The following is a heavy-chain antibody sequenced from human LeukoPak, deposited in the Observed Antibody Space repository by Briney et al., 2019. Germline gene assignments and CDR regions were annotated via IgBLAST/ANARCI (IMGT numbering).Heavy chain of an antibody. CDR2: ISTYNGNT. D-gene: IGHD1-26*01. V-gene: IGHV1-18*01. J-gene: IGHJ4*02. Sequence: ASVKVSCKASGYTFTSFGLSWLRQAPGQGLEWMGWISTYNGNTNYAQKFQGRVTMTTDTSTRTAYMDLRSLRSDDTGVCYCAIRTGTYPYYFDYWGQGTLVTVSS. CDR1: GYTFTSFG. CDR3: AIRTGTYPYYFDY.